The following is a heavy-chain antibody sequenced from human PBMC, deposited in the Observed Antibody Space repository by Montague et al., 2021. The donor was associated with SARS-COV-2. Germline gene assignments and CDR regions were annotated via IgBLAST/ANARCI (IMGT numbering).Heavy chain of an antibody. V-gene: IGHV6-1*01. CDR3: VRGIEAAGSYDY. CDR2: TYYRSMWKS. D-gene: IGHD6-13*01. Sequence: CAISGDSVSSNSATWNWIRQSPSRGLEWLGRTYYRSMWKSDYARSVKSRKAINPDTSKNQFSLQLSSVTPEDTALYYCVRGIEAAGSYDYWGQGTLVTVSS. J-gene: IGHJ4*02. CDR1: GDSVSSNSAT.